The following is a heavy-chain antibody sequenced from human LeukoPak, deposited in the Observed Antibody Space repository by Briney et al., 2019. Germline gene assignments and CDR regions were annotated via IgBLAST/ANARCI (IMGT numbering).Heavy chain of an antibody. CDR1: GFSLSTSGVG. V-gene: IGHV2-5*02. CDR2: IYWDDDK. J-gene: IGHJ4*02. Sequence: SGPTLFKPTQPLTLTFTFSGFSLSTSGVGGGWIRQPPVKALEWLALIYWDDDKRYSPSLKSTLTLTKDTSKNQVVLTMTNMDPVDTATYYCAHAAYGDYSPYYFDYWGQGTLVTVSS. D-gene: IGHD4-17*01. CDR3: AHAAYGDYSPYYFDY.